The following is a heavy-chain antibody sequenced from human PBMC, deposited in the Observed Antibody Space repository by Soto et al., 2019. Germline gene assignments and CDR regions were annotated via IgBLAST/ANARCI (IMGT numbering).Heavy chain of an antibody. Sequence: SETLSLTCTVSGGSIITSSYYWSWIRPPPGKGLEWIGYIYYSGSTNYNPSLKSRVTISVDTSKNQFSLKLNSMTAADTAVYYCARHNYGSGSTYFDYWGQGTLVTVSS. CDR1: GGSIITSSYY. CDR2: IYYSGST. CDR3: ARHNYGSGSTYFDY. D-gene: IGHD3-10*01. J-gene: IGHJ4*02. V-gene: IGHV4-61*05.